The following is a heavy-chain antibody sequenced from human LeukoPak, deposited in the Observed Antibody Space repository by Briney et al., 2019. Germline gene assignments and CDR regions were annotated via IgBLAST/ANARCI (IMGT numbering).Heavy chain of an antibody. D-gene: IGHD6-13*01. CDR1: GFTFSSYE. V-gene: IGHV3-48*03. Sequence: GGSLRLSCAACGFTFSSYEMNWVRQAPGKGLEWVSYISSSGSTIYYADSVKGRFTISRGNAENSLYLQMNSLRAEDTAVYYCARDELGYSSPDDAFDIWGQGTMVTVSS. CDR2: ISSSGSTI. J-gene: IGHJ3*02. CDR3: ARDELGYSSPDDAFDI.